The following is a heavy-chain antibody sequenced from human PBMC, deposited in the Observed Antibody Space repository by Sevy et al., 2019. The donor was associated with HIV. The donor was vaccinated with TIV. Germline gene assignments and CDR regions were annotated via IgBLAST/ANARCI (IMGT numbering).Heavy chain of an antibody. CDR3: ARGPDCGGDCDVGFYYPLDV. D-gene: IGHD2-21*02. CDR1: GFIFSRYS. CDR2: TSGNSGAI. Sequence: GGSLRLSCTFSGFIFSRYSMNWVRQAPGKGLEWISYTSGNSGAIYYPDSVKGRFTVSRDNANNALFLQMSSLKDDDTAVYYCARGPDCGGDCDVGFYYPLDVWGQGTTVTVSS. V-gene: IGHV3-48*02. J-gene: IGHJ6*02.